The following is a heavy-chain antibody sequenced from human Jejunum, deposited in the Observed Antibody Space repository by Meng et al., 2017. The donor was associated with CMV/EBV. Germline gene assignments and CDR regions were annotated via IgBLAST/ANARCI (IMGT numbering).Heavy chain of an antibody. CDR3: ARAGLYDAFDI. D-gene: IGHD1-14*01. J-gene: IGHJ3*02. Sequence: SWAASGVAVSSNYMSWVRQAPGKGLEWVSVIYSGGSTYYADSVKGRFTISRDNSKNTLYLQMNSLRAEDTAVYYCARAGLYDAFDIWGQGTMVTVSS. CDR1: GVAVSSNY. CDR2: IYSGGST. V-gene: IGHV3-53*01.